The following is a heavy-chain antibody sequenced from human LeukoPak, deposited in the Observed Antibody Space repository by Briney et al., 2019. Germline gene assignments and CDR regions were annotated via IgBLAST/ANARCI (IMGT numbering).Heavy chain of an antibody. D-gene: IGHD1-26*01. CDR3: ARGVVGATTXFXS. CDR1: GFTFSSYW. CDR2: INSDGSST. J-gene: IGHJ4*02. Sequence: GPLRLSCAASGFTFSSYWMHWVRQVPGKGLVWVARINSDGSSTSYADSVKGRFTISRDNAKNTLYLQMHSLRAEDTAAYSRARGVVGATTXFXSXXQGTXVTV. V-gene: IGHV3-74*01.